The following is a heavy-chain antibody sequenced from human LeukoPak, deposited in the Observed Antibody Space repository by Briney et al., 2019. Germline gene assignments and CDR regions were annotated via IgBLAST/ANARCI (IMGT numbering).Heavy chain of an antibody. CDR2: IYWDDDK. Sequence: SGPTLVKPTQTLTLTCTFSGFSLSTSGVGVGWIRQPPGKALEWPALIYWDDDKRYSPSLKSRLTITKDTSKNQVVLTMTNMDPVDTATYYCAHRRMGSYYDILTGPFDYWGQGTLVTVSS. CDR1: GFSLSTSGVG. D-gene: IGHD3-9*01. CDR3: AHRRMGSYYDILTGPFDY. J-gene: IGHJ4*02. V-gene: IGHV2-5*02.